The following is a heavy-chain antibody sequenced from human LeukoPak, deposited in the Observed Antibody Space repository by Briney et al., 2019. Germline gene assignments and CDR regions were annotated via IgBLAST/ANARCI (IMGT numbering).Heavy chain of an antibody. Sequence: SETLSLTCTVSGGPIGSGTYYWTWLRQPAGKGLEWIGRFYTGGSTNYNPSLRSRVSISLDMSKNQFSLKMSSVTAADTAVYYCVRVPTTVDNYYTDVWGKGTTVTVSS. J-gene: IGHJ6*03. CDR3: VRVPTTVDNYYTDV. V-gene: IGHV4-61*02. D-gene: IGHD4-11*01. CDR1: GGPIGSGTYY. CDR2: FYTGGST.